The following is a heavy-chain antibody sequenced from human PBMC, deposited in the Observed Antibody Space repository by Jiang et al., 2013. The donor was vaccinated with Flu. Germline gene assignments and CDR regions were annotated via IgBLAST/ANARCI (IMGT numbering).Heavy chain of an antibody. CDR3: ARVGHAYGDGGEGKKEWYDP. CDR1: GGSISSGPYS. CDR2: IYHSGST. V-gene: IGHV4-30-2*01. Sequence: GSGLVKPSQTLSLTCTVSGGSISSGPYSWSWVRQAPEEGLEWIGYIYHSGSTYYNPSFGSRVTISITTSRDQFSLTLKSLTAADTAVYYCARVGHAYGDGGEGKKEWYDPVGSGNPGHRLL. D-gene: IGHD4-17*01. J-gene: IGHJ5*02.